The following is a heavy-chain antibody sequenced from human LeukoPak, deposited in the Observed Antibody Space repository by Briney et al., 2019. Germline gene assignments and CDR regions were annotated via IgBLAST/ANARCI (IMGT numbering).Heavy chain of an antibody. Sequence: GGSLRLSCAASGFTFSSYAMSWVRQAPGKGLEWVSAINGSGGSTYYADSVKGRFTISRDNSKNTLYLQMNSLRAEDTAVYYCAKVEGVPAAIPRFDYWGQGTLVTVSS. J-gene: IGHJ4*02. CDR2: INGSGGST. CDR1: GFTFSSYA. V-gene: IGHV3-23*01. D-gene: IGHD2-2*02. CDR3: AKVEGVPAAIPRFDY.